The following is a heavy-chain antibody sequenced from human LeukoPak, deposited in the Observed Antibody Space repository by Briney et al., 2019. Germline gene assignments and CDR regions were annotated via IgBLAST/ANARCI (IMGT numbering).Heavy chain of an antibody. CDR1: GFTITNYW. CDR3: APQQTYSPYNWFDH. CDR2: IHPGGSIT. J-gene: IGHJ5*02. D-gene: IGHD5-12*01. Sequence: HPGGSLRLSCVGSGFTITNYWMHWVRQAPGTGLVWVSRIHPGGSITTYADSVKGRFTISRDNAKNTLYLQMNSLRAEDTAVYYCAPQQTYSPYNWFDHWGQGALVTFSS. V-gene: IGHV3-74*03.